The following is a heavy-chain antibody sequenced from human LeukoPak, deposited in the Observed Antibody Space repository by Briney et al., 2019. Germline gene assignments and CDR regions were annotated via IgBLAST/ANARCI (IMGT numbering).Heavy chain of an antibody. CDR2: ISWNSGSI. Sequence: QPGRSLRLSCAASGFTFDDYAMHWVRPAPGKGLEWVSGISWNSGSIGYADSVNGRFSISRDNAKNSLYLQMNSLRAEDTGVYYCAREDTFTPFSYWGQGTLVTVSS. D-gene: IGHD5-18*01. V-gene: IGHV3-9*01. CDR1: GFTFDDYA. CDR3: AREDTFTPFSY. J-gene: IGHJ4*02.